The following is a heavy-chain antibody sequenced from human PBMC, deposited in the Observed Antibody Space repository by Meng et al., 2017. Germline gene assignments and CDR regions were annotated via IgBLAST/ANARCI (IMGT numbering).Heavy chain of an antibody. CDR3: AKMHDYGVLDAFDI. Sequence: SLKISCAASGFTFDDYAMHWVRQAPGKGLEWVSGISWNSGSIGYADSVKGRFTISRDNAKNSLYLQMNSLRAEDMAVYYCAKMHDYGVLDAFDIWGQGTMVTVSS. D-gene: IGHD4-17*01. J-gene: IGHJ3*02. CDR2: ISWNSGSI. CDR1: GFTFDDYA. V-gene: IGHV3-9*03.